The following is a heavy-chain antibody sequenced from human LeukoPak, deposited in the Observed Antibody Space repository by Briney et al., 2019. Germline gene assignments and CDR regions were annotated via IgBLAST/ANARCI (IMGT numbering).Heavy chain of an antibody. D-gene: IGHD6-19*01. Sequence: GGSLRLSCAASGFTFTSFWMHWVRQVPGKGLVWVSHIHSDGSSTSYADSVKGRFTISRDNAKNTVYLQMNSLRAEDTAVYYCAKDRLIAVAGIFYFDYWGQGTLVTVSS. V-gene: IGHV3-74*01. J-gene: IGHJ4*02. CDR1: GFTFTSFW. CDR3: AKDRLIAVAGIFYFDY. CDR2: IHSDGSST.